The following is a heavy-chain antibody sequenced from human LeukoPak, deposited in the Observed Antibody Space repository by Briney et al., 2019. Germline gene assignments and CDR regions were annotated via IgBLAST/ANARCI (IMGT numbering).Heavy chain of an antibody. CDR3: ARYDFNKFFDY. Sequence: SETLSLTCTVSGGSISSYYWSWIRQPPGKGLEWIGYIYYTGSTNYNPSLKSRVTISVDTSKNQFSLKLTSVTAADTAVYYCARYDFNKFFDYWGQGTLVTVSS. V-gene: IGHV4-59*01. CDR2: IYYTGST. J-gene: IGHJ4*02. D-gene: IGHD3-3*01. CDR1: GGSISSYY.